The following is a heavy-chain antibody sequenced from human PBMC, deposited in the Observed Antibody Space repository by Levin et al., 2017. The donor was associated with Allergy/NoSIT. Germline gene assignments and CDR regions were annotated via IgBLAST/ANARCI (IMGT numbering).Heavy chain of an antibody. CDR2: ICSSGST. V-gene: IGHV4-61*02. D-gene: IGHD2-2*01. J-gene: IGHJ3*02. CDR1: GGSVNSDNYC. CDR3: ARDGIVVVPGATRGAFDI. Sequence: LRLSCTVSGGSVNSDNYCWSWIRQPAGKGLEYIGRICSSGSTNYSPSVKSRLTVSVDTSKNQFSLKMTSVTAADTAVYYCARDGIVVVPGATRGAFDIWGPGTMVTVSS.